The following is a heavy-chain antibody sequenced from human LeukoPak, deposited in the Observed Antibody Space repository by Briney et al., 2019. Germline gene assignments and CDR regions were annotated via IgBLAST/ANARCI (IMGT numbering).Heavy chain of an antibody. CDR2: IYTSGST. CDR1: GGSISSYY. J-gene: IGHJ3*02. Sequence: SETLSLTCTVSGGSISSYYWSWIRQPAGKGLEWIGRIYTSGSTNYNPSLKSRVTMSVDTSKNQFSLKLSSVTAADTAVYYCARDITTERVCAFDIWGQGIMVTVSS. CDR3: ARDITTERVCAFDI. D-gene: IGHD3-22*01. V-gene: IGHV4-4*07.